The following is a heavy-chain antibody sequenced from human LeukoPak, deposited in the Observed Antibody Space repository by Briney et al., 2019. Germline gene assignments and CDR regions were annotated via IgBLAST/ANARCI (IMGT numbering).Heavy chain of an antibody. D-gene: IGHD2-2*02. J-gene: IGHJ6*03. Sequence: GGSLRPSCAASGFTFSSYSMNWVRQAPGKGLEWVSSISSSSSYIYDADSVKGRFTISRDNAKNSLYLQMNSLRAEDTAVYYCARVSAAITSNYYYYYMDFWGKGTTVTVSS. CDR1: GFTFSSYS. CDR3: ARVSAAITSNYYYYYMDF. CDR2: ISSSSSYI. V-gene: IGHV3-21*01.